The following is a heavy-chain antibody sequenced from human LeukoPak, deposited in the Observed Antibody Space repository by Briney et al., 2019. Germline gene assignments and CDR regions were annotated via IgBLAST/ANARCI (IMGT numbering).Heavy chain of an antibody. Sequence: PSETLSLTCTVSGGSISSYYWSWIRQPPGKGLEWIGSIYYSGRTYYNPSLKSQITISVDTSKNQFSLKLSSVTAADTAVYYCARRGGWSNFDYWGQGTLVTVSS. D-gene: IGHD6-19*01. CDR3: ARRGGWSNFDY. CDR2: IYYSGRT. J-gene: IGHJ4*02. V-gene: IGHV4-59*05. CDR1: GGSISSYY.